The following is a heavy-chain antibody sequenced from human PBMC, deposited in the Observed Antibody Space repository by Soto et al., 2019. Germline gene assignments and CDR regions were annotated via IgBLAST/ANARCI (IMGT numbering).Heavy chain of an antibody. J-gene: IGHJ6*03. CDR2: IYYSGST. Sequence: SETLSLTCTVSGGSISSSSYYWGWIRQPPGKGLEWIGSIYYSGSTYYNPSLKSRVTISVDTSKNQFSLKLSSVTAADTAVYYCARATYGGYYMDVWAKGPRSPSP. D-gene: IGHD4-17*01. CDR3: ARATYGGYYMDV. CDR1: GGSISSSSYY. V-gene: IGHV4-39*07.